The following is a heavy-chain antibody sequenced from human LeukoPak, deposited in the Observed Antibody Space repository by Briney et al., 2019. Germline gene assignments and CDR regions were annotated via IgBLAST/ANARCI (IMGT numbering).Heavy chain of an antibody. CDR3: ARTTEGGYTYDYFYYYYMDV. J-gene: IGHJ6*03. Sequence: SETLSLTCTVSGGSISSYYWSWLRQPPGKGLEWIGYIYYSGSTNYNPSLKSRVTISVDLSKNQFSLKLSSVTAADTAVYYCARTTEGGYTYDYFYYYYMDVWGKGTTVTISS. D-gene: IGHD5-18*01. CDR1: GGSISSYY. V-gene: IGHV4-59*01. CDR2: IYYSGST.